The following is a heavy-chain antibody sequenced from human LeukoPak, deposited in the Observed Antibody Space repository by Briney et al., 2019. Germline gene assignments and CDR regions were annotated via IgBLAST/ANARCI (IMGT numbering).Heavy chain of an antibody. Sequence: PSQTLSLTCTVSGGSISSTNYYWSWVRQPPGKGLEWIAYIDYSGNALYSPSLKSRVIISLDTSKNQFSLMMTSLTAADTAIYYCAREVDVVGDSDAFDIWGQGTMVTVSS. J-gene: IGHJ3*02. CDR1: GGSISSTNYY. CDR2: IDYSGNA. D-gene: IGHD2-2*01. CDR3: AREVDVVGDSDAFDI. V-gene: IGHV4-30-4*08.